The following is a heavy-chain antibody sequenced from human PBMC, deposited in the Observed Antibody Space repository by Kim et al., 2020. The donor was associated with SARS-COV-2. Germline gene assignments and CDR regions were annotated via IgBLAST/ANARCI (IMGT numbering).Heavy chain of an antibody. Sequence: SETLSLTCTVSGDSISSGGYSWSWIRQHPGKGLEWIGYSSHSGSAYYNPSLKSRITISVDTSKNQFSLKVSSVTAADTAVYYCAREKNYYGVLDRWGQGTLVTVSS. D-gene: IGHD2-21*01. CDR3: AREKNYYGVLDR. V-gene: IGHV4-31*02. J-gene: IGHJ5*02. CDR2: SSHSGSA. CDR1: GDSISSGGYS.